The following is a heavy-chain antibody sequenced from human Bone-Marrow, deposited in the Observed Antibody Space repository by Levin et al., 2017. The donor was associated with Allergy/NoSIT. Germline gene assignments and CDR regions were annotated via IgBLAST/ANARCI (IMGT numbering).Heavy chain of an antibody. Sequence: GGSLRLSCAASGFTFHDYAMHWVRQVPGKGLEWVASINWNSARVVYADSVKGRFTISRDNAKNSVHLQMNSLRVEDAALYYCARDRYYDNSGDAFDIWGRGTMVTVS. CDR3: ARDRYYDNSGDAFDI. CDR2: INWNSARV. D-gene: IGHD3-22*01. J-gene: IGHJ3*02. V-gene: IGHV3-9*01. CDR1: GFTFHDYA.